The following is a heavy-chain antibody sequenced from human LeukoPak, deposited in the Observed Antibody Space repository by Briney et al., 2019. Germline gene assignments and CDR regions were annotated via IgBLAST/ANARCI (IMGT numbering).Heavy chain of an antibody. J-gene: IGHJ6*03. CDR2: IYASGST. D-gene: IGHD6-6*01. Sequence: SETLSLTCTVSGVSISTYYWSWIRQPAGKGLEWIGRIYASGSTNYNPSLKSRVTMSIDTSKNQFSLKLNSVTAADTAVYYCASLGARRNYYYYYMDVWGKGTTVTVSS. CDR1: GVSISTYY. CDR3: ASLGARRNYYYYYMDV. V-gene: IGHV4-4*07.